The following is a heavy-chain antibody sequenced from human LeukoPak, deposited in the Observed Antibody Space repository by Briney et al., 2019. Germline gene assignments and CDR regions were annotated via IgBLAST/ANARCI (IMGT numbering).Heavy chain of an antibody. CDR3: ARGAREQQLGDWYFDL. CDR2: IYYSGST. J-gene: IGHJ2*01. V-gene: IGHV4-59*01. Sequence: SETLSVTCTASGGSISSYYWRWMRQPPGKGLEWIGYIYYSGSTTYNPYLKSRVTISVGTYTNQFSLELSTLTGADTAVYYCARGAREQQLGDWYFDLWGRGTLVTVSS. D-gene: IGHD6-13*01. CDR1: GGSISSYY.